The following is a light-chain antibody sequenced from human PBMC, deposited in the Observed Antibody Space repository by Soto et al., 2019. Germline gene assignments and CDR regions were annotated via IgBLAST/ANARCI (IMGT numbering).Light chain of an antibody. CDR3: VLYMGSGIWV. V-gene: IGLV8-61*01. J-gene: IGLJ3*02. CDR2: STN. CDR1: SGSVSTTKY. Sequence: QAVVTQEPSFSVSPGGTVTLTCGLTSGSVSTTKYPSWYQQTPGQAPRTLIHSTNTRSSGVPDRFSGSILGNKAALTITGAQADDESDYYCVLYMGSGIWVFGGGTKVTVL.